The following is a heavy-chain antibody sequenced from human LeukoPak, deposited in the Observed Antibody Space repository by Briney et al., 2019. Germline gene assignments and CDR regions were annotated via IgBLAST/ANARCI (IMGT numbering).Heavy chain of an antibody. J-gene: IGHJ6*02. Sequence: QSGGSLRLSCAASGFTFSSYGMHWVRQAPGKGLEWVAVISYDGSNKYYADSVKGRFTISRDNSKNTLYLQMNSLRAEDTAVYYCAKVLAVFWGGFDFSSGYYYYYGMDVWGQGTTVTVSS. CDR1: GFTFSSYG. CDR2: ISYDGSNK. D-gene: IGHD3-3*01. CDR3: AKVLAVFWGGFDFSSGYYYYYGMDV. V-gene: IGHV3-30*18.